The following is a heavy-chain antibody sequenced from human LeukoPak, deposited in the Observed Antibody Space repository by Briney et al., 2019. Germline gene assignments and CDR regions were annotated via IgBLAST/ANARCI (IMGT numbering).Heavy chain of an antibody. D-gene: IGHD3-22*01. V-gene: IGHV4-30-2*01. Sequence: SETLSLTCSVSGGSISTYYWSWVRQPPGKGLEWIGYIYHSGSTYYNPSLKSRVTISVDRSKNQFSLKLSSVTAADTAVYYCASRTYDSSGYYGYWGQGTLVTVSS. CDR3: ASRTYDSSGYYGY. CDR1: GGSISTYY. CDR2: IYHSGST. J-gene: IGHJ4*02.